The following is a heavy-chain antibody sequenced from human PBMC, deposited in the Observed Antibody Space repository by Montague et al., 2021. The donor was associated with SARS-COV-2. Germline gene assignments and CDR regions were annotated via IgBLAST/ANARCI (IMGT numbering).Heavy chain of an antibody. CDR2: IYYSGST. D-gene: IGHD3-10*01. J-gene: IGHJ4*01. V-gene: IGHV4-39*01. Sequence: SETLSLTCDVSGVPINNNIYYWVRMRQPPGKGLEWIGSIYYSGSTYYNPSLQSRITISVDTYKNQLSLRVRSVTAADTAVYYCARHLFSFSDSGTLGCFDYWGHGTLVAVSS. CDR3: ARHLFSFSDSGTLGCFDY. CDR1: GVPINNNIYY.